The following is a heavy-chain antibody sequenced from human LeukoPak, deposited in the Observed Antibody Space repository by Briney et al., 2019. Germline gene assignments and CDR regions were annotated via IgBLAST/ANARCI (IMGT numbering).Heavy chain of an antibody. CDR2: ISGSGGST. Sequence: PGGSLRLSCAASGFTFSSYAMSWVRQAPGKGLEWVSAISGSGGSTYYVDSVKGRFTISRDNSKNTLYLQMNSLRAEDTAVYYCATPGPDSSGYPWDPFDYWGQGTLVTVSS. CDR1: GFTFSSYA. D-gene: IGHD3-22*01. V-gene: IGHV3-23*01. CDR3: ATPGPDSSGYPWDPFDY. J-gene: IGHJ4*02.